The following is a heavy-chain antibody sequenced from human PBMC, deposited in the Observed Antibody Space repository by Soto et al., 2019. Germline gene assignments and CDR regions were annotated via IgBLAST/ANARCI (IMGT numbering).Heavy chain of an antibody. D-gene: IGHD3-10*01. CDR2: IYYSGST. Sequence: QVQLQESGPGLVKPSETLSLTCTVSGGSISSYYWSWIRQPPGKGLEWIGYIYYSGSTNYNPSPKRRVTISVDTSKNQFSLKLSSVTAAETAVYYCARAPRGNYGYPSYFDYWGQGTLVTVSS. V-gene: IGHV4-59*01. J-gene: IGHJ4*02. CDR1: GGSISSYY. CDR3: ARAPRGNYGYPSYFDY.